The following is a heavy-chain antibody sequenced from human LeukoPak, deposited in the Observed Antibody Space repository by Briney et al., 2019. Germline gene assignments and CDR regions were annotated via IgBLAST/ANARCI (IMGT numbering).Heavy chain of an antibody. CDR3: ARIAVTYTFDY. V-gene: IGHV3-9*01. CDR2: ITWNSGNR. Sequence: PGGSLRLSCAASGFTFDDFAMHWVRQVPGKGLEWVSGITWNSGNRVYADSVKGRFTISRDNAKNSLYLQMNSLRAEDTAVYYCARIAVTYTFDYWGQGTLVTVSS. J-gene: IGHJ4*02. CDR1: GFTFDDFA. D-gene: IGHD4-17*01.